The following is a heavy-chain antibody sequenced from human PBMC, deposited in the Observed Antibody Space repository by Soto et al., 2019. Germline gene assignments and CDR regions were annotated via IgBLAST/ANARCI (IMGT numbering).Heavy chain of an antibody. J-gene: IGHJ4*02. CDR2: IVPILGIA. D-gene: IGHD2-8*01. CDR3: AREAVLRYFDY. Sequence: QVQLVQSGAEVKKPGSSVKVSCKASGGTFSSYTISWVRQAPGLGLEWMGRIVPILGIANYAQKFQGRVTITADKSISTAYMELSSLRSEDTAVYYCAREAVLRYFDYWGQGTLVTVSS. V-gene: IGHV1-69*08. CDR1: GGTFSSYT.